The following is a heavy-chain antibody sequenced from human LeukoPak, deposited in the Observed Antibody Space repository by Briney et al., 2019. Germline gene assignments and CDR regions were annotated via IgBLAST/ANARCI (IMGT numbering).Heavy chain of an antibody. CDR1: GGSISGYY. Sequence: SETLSLTCTVSGGSISGYYWSWIRQPPGKGLEWIGYMYYSGNTNYNPSLKSRVTISVDTSKTQISLKLRAVTAADTAVYYCARSRVWSDYWGYFDYWGQGTLVTVSS. CDR3: ARSRVWSDYWGYFDY. CDR2: MYYSGNT. D-gene: IGHD3-3*01. V-gene: IGHV4-59*01. J-gene: IGHJ4*02.